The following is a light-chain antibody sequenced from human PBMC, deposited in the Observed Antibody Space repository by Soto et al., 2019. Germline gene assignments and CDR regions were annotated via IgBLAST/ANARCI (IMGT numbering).Light chain of an antibody. Sequence: IQMTQSPSSLSASVGDRVTITCRASQDISDYLAWYQQKPGKAPKLLIYAASTLQSGVPSRFSGSGSGTDFTLTISCLQSEDFATYYCQQYYSYPFSFGPGTKVDIK. CDR3: QQYYSYPFS. CDR2: AAS. J-gene: IGKJ3*01. CDR1: QDISDY. V-gene: IGKV1-8*01.